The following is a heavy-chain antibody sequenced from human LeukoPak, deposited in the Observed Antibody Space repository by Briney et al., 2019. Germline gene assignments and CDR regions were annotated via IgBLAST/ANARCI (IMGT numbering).Heavy chain of an antibody. Sequence: ASVKVSCKASGGTFNSYAISWVRQAPGQGGEWMGRIIPILGIANYAQKFQGTVTITADKSTSTAYMELSSLRSEDTAVYYCAGEKSDKNAYGARGTFDYWGQGTLVTVSS. J-gene: IGHJ4*02. CDR1: GGTFNSYA. V-gene: IGHV1-69*04. CDR3: AGEKSDKNAYGARGTFDY. CDR2: IIPILGIA. D-gene: IGHD1-26*01.